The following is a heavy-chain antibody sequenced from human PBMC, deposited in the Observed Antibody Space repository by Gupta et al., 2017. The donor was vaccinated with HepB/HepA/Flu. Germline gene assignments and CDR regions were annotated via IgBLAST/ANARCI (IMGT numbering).Heavy chain of an antibody. CDR2: IKQDGSEK. Sequence: EVQLVESGGGLVQPGGSLRLSCAASGFTFSSYWMSWVRQAPGKGLEWVANIKQDGSEKYYVDSVKGRFTISRDNAKNSLYLQMNSLRAEDTAVYYCARAWMGFGEPHYYYGMDVWGLGTTVTVSS. J-gene: IGHJ6*02. CDR1: GFTFSSYW. D-gene: IGHD3-10*01. V-gene: IGHV3-7*01. CDR3: ARAWMGFGEPHYYYGMDV.